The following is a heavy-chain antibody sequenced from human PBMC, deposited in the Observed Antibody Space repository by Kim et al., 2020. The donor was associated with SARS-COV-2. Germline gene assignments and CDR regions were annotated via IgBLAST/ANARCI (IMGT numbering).Heavy chain of an antibody. CDR3: ARVSGGNGGN. V-gene: IGHV3-21*01. Sequence: GGSLRLSCAASGFTFSSYSMNWVRQAPGKGLEWVLSISSSSSYIYYADSVKGRFTISRDNAKNSLYLQMNSLRAEDTAVYYCARVSGGNGGNWGQGTLVTVSS. CDR1: GFTFSSYS. CDR2: ISSSSSYI. D-gene: IGHD2-15*01. J-gene: IGHJ4*02.